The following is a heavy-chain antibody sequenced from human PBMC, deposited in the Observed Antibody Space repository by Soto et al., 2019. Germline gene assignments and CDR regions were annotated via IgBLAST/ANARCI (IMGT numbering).Heavy chain of an antibody. CDR3: ASARQTFAPAGYYVTGLDP. V-gene: IGHV4-39*01. CDR2: AYYGGMS. D-gene: IGHD3-22*01. Sequence: PSETLSVACGVSGASFTTTKYVGGWIRQPPGKGLEWIASAYYGGMSYYTPSFKSRVTISIDTSKTQFSLRLNSVTAAATAVYYCASARQTFAPAGYYVTGLDPLAPGTLVPVS. J-gene: IGHJ5*02. CDR1: GASFTTTKYV.